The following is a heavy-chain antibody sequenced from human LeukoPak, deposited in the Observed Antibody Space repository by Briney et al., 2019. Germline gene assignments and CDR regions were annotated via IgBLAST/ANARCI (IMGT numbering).Heavy chain of an antibody. CDR2: FYYSGST. Sequence: SETLSLTCTVSGGSISSSSYYWGWIRQPPGRGLEWIGSFYYSGSTYYNPSLKSRVTISVDTSKNQFSLKLSSVTAADTAVYYCARLHYGGNYGYYYYYMDVWGKGTTVTISS. CDR1: GGSISSSSYY. CDR3: ARLHYGGNYGYYYYYMDV. J-gene: IGHJ6*03. D-gene: IGHD4-23*01. V-gene: IGHV4-39*01.